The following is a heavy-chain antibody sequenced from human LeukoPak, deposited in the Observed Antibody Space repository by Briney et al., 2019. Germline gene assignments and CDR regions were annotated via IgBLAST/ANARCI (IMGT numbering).Heavy chain of an antibody. V-gene: IGHV3-11*01. D-gene: IGHD3-10*01. Sequence: PGGTLRLSCTGSGFTFSDHYMTWIRQAPGKGLEWISYISSSGTTTYYADSVKGRLTISRANAKTSVYLQMEGLRADDTAVFYCARVGSSRGWFDPWGHGTLVTVSS. CDR1: GFTFSDHY. J-gene: IGHJ5*02. CDR2: ISSSGTTT. CDR3: ARVGSSRGWFDP.